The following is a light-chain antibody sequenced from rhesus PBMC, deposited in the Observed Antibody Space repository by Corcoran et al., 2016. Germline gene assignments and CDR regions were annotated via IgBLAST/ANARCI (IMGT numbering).Light chain of an antibody. CDR1: QAISSF. CDR3: QQYYTLPYN. Sequence: DIQMTQSPSSVSASVGDRVTITCRASQAISSFLAWYQQKPGEAPRLLIYYATTLRKGVPSRFSGSGSGTDFTLTISSLQPEDFATYYCQQYYTLPYNFGQGTKVEIK. J-gene: IGKJ2*01. CDR2: YAT. V-gene: IGKV1-25*01.